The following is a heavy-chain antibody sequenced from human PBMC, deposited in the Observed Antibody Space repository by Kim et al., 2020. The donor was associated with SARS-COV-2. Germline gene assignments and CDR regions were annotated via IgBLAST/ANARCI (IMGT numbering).Heavy chain of an antibody. Sequence: SETLSLTCTVSGGSISSSSYYWGWIRQPPGKGLEWIGSIYYSGSTYYNPSLKSRVTISVDTSKNQFSLKLSSVTAADTAVYYCAREIAVAAYYYYGMDVWGQGTTVTVSS. CDR3: AREIAVAAYYYYGMDV. V-gene: IGHV4-39*07. J-gene: IGHJ6*02. D-gene: IGHD6-19*01. CDR1: GGSISSSSYY. CDR2: IYYSGST.